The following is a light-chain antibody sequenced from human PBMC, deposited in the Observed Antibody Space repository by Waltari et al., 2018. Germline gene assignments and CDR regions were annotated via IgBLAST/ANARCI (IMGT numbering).Light chain of an antibody. V-gene: IGKV2-29*02. Sequence: DIVMPQTPLSLPVTPGEPASISCRSSQSLLHSNGNTYLYWYLQKPGQPPRLLIYRVSNRFSGVPDRFSGSGSGTDFTLKISRVEAEDVGVYFCMQALQTPPTFGGGTKVEIK. CDR2: RVS. J-gene: IGKJ4*01. CDR3: MQALQTPPT. CDR1: QSLLHSNGNTY.